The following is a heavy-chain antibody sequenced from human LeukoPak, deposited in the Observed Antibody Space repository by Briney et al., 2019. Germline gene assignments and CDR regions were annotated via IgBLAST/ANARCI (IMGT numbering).Heavy chain of an antibody. Sequence: GGSLRLSCAAYGFTFSSYNMHWVRQATGKGLEWVSAIGTAGDTYYPGSVKGRFTISRENAKNSLYLQMNSLRAGDTAVYYCARGLLPYYYYGMDVWGQGTTVTVSS. D-gene: IGHD2-15*01. CDR3: ARGLLPYYYYGMDV. CDR1: GFTFSSYN. CDR2: IGTAGDT. J-gene: IGHJ6*02. V-gene: IGHV3-13*01.